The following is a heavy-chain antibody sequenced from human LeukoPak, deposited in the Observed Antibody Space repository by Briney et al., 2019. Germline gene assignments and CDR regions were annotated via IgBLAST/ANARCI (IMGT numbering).Heavy chain of an antibody. CDR2: ISWNSGSI. D-gene: IGHD3-9*01. V-gene: IGHV3-9*01. J-gene: IGHJ6*03. Sequence: PGRSLRLSCAASGFTFDDYAMHWVRQAPGKGLEWVSGISWNSGSIGYADSVKGRFTISRDNAKNSLYLQMNSLRAEDTAVYYCARTYYDILTGYSLYYYYYYMDVWGKGTTVTVSS. CDR1: GFTFDDYA. CDR3: ARTYYDILTGYSLYYYYYYMDV.